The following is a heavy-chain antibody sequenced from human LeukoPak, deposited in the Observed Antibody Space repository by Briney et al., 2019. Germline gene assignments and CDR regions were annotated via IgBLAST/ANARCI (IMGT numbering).Heavy chain of an antibody. D-gene: IGHD3-22*01. Sequence: SQTLSLTCTVSGGSISSGSYYWSWIRQPAGKGLEWIGRIYTSGSTNYNPSLKRRVNISVDTSKNQFSLKLSSVTAADTAVYYCARDAHYYDSSGYYLRENYYYYYYMDVWGKGTTVTVSS. J-gene: IGHJ6*03. CDR1: GGSISSGSYY. CDR2: IYTSGST. V-gene: IGHV4-61*02. CDR3: ARDAHYYDSSGYYLRENYYYYYYMDV.